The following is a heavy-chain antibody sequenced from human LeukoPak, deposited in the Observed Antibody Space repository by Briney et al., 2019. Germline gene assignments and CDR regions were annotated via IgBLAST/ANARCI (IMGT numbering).Heavy chain of an antibody. CDR2: IDYSGRT. CDR3: AQSLGASTWFGNWFDP. V-gene: IGHV4-39*01. CDR1: GVSISSTSYC. Sequence: PSETLSLTCTVSGVSISSTSYCWGWIRQPPGKGLEWIGSIDYSGRTYYNPSAKSPLTISVDTHKNQLSLKLSSVTAADTAVSYCAQSLGASTWFGNWFDPWGQGTLVTVSS. J-gene: IGHJ5*02. D-gene: IGHD3-10*01.